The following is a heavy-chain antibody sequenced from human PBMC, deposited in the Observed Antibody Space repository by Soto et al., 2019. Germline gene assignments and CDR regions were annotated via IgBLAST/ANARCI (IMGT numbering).Heavy chain of an antibody. CDR3: TTYSSTIFGVVIMDPYYYGMDV. Sequence: WVRQAPGKGLEWVGRIKSKTDGGTTDYAAPVKGRFTISRDDSKNTLYLQMNSLKTEDTAVYHCTTYSSTIFGVVIMDPYYYGMDVWGQGTTVTVSS. CDR2: IKSKTDGGTT. J-gene: IGHJ6*02. V-gene: IGHV3-15*01. D-gene: IGHD3-3*01.